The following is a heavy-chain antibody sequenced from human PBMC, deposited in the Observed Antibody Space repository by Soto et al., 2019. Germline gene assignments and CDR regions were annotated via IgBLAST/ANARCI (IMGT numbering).Heavy chain of an antibody. D-gene: IGHD6-19*01. Sequence: QITLKESGPTLVKPTQTLTLTCTFSGLLLSTSGVGLCWIRQPPGQALEWRALIYWDDDKRYSPFLKSKLTITKDTSNNPIDPTMTSRYPVDTSTYYCSHRLDGIVVAGTFDDWGQGTLVTGSS. J-gene: IGHJ4*02. CDR1: GLLLSTSGVG. CDR2: IYWDDDK. CDR3: SHRLDGIVVAGTFDD. V-gene: IGHV2-5*02.